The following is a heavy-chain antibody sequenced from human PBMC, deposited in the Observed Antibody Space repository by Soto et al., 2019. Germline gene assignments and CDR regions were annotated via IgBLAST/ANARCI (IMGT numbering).Heavy chain of an antibody. CDR2: IYYSGST. D-gene: IGHD3-3*01. J-gene: IGHJ4*02. CDR1: GGSISSYY. Sequence: SETLSLTCTVSGGSISSYYWSWIRQPPGKGLEWIGYIYYSGSTNYNPSLKSRITISVDTSKNQFSLKLSSVTAADTAVYYCARKYYDFWSGHFDYWGQGTLVTVSS. V-gene: IGHV4-59*01. CDR3: ARKYYDFWSGHFDY.